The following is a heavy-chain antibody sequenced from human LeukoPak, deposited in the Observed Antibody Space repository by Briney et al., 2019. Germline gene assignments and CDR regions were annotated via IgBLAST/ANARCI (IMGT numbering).Heavy chain of an antibody. CDR2: ISGNGGRT. CDR1: AFTFSSYA. Sequence: GGSLRLSCAASAFTFSSYAMSWVRQAPGKGLEWVSTISGNGGRTYDADSVKGRFTISRDNAKNSLYLQMDSLRAEDTAMYYCARDHWSPPSYWGQVTLVTVSS. V-gene: IGHV3-23*01. CDR3: ARDHWSPPSY. J-gene: IGHJ4*02. D-gene: IGHD2-8*02.